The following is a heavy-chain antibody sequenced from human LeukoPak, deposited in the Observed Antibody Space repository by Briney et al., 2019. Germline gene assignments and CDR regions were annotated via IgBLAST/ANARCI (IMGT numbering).Heavy chain of an antibody. D-gene: IGHD5-18*01. CDR1: GGSFSGYY. Sequence: NASETLSLTCAVYGGSFSGYYWSWIRQPPGKGLEWIGYIYYSGSTNYNPSLKSRVTISVDTSKNQFSLKLSSVTAADTAVYYCARVCGYSSYGYYYYGMDVWGQGTTVTVSS. J-gene: IGHJ6*02. CDR3: ARVCGYSSYGYYYYGMDV. V-gene: IGHV4-59*01. CDR2: IYYSGST.